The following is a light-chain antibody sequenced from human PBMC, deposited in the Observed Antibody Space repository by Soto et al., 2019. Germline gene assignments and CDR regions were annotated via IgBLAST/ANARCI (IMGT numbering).Light chain of an antibody. CDR3: QQATSFPRT. J-gene: IGKJ1*01. Sequence: DLQMTQSPSFVSASVGDRVTISCRASQGITSWLAWYQQKPGKAPKLLIYAASTLQGGVPSRFSGSGSGTEFTLTISSLQPEDFATYYCQQATSFPRTFGQGTKVDI. V-gene: IGKV1-12*01. CDR2: AAS. CDR1: QGITSW.